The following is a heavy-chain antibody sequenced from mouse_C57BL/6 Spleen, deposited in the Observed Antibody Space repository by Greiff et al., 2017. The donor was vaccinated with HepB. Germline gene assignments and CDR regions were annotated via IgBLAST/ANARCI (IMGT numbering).Heavy chain of an antibody. V-gene: IGHV1-59*01. CDR3: ARRGDYYGIDY. CDR2: IDPSDSYT. J-gene: IGHJ2*01. Sequence: VQLQQPGAELVRPGTSVKLSCKASGYTFTSYWMHWVKQRPGQGLEWIGVIDPSDSYTNYNQKFKGKATLTVDTSSSTAYMQLSSLTSEDSAVYYCARRGDYYGIDYWGQGTTLTVSS. CDR1: GYTFTSYW. D-gene: IGHD1-1*01.